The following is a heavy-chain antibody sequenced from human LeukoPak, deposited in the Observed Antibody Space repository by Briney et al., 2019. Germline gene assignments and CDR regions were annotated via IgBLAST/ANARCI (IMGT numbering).Heavy chain of an antibody. V-gene: IGHV6-1*01. Sequence: SQTLPLTCAISGDSVSSNSATWNWIRQSPSRGLEWLGRTYYRSKWYNNYAVSMKSRIVINPDTSKNQFSLQLNSVTPEDTAVYYCFTSGWPADIWGQGTMVTVSS. CDR2: TYYRSKWYN. CDR1: GDSVSSNSAT. CDR3: FTSGWPADI. D-gene: IGHD6-19*01. J-gene: IGHJ3*02.